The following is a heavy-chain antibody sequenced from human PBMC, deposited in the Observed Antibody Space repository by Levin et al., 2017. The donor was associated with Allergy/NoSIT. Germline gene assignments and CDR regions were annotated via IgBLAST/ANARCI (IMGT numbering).Heavy chain of an antibody. Sequence: PGGSLRLSCAASQYTFRNYAMSWVRQAPGKGLDWVSAISSTGTYTYYADSVKGRFTITRDNSNNTLSLQMNSLRAEDTGVYYCAKAHGSTWYLSYGLDGWGQGTRVTVSS. J-gene: IGHJ6*02. V-gene: IGHV3-23*01. CDR1: QYTFRNYA. D-gene: IGHD6-13*01. CDR2: ISSTGTYT. CDR3: AKAHGSTWYLSYGLDG.